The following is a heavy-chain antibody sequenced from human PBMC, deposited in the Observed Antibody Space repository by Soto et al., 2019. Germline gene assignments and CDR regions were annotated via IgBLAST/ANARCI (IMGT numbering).Heavy chain of an antibody. J-gene: IGHJ4*02. CDR1: GFTFSGYS. Sequence: GGSLRLSCVGSGFTFSGYSMAWVRQAPGRGLEWVASISSRSTNIDYADSVKGRFTISRDNAKNLVSLQMSSLRGEDTALYYCAKFTEPGYSSIWYYFEYWGQGTPVTRLL. V-gene: IGHV3-21*06. D-gene: IGHD6-19*01. CDR2: ISSRSTNI. CDR3: AKFTEPGYSSIWYYFEY.